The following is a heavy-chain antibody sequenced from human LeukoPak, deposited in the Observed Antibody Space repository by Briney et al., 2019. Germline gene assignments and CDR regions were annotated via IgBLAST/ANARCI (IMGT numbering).Heavy chain of an antibody. CDR3: AKGYYYDSSGALEH. V-gene: IGHV3-11*01. Sequence: GGSLRLSCAASGFIFSDYYMNWIRQAPGKGLEWVSYISASGITIYYADSVKGRFTISRDNAKNSLYLQVNSLRAEDTAVYYCAKGYYYDSSGALEHWGQGTLVTVSS. CDR1: GFIFSDYY. J-gene: IGHJ1*01. CDR2: ISASGITI. D-gene: IGHD3-22*01.